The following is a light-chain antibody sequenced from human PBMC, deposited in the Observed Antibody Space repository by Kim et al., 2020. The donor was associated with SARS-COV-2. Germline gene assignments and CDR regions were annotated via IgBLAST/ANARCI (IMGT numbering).Light chain of an antibody. J-gene: IGKJ1*01. CDR2: AAS. V-gene: IGKV1-27*01. CDR3: QKYNSAPWT. CDR1: QGINNY. Sequence: ASVGERVTLTCRASQGINNYLALYQQRPGKVPKLLIYAASTLQSGVPSRFSGSGFGTDFTLTISSLQPEDGATYYCQKYNSAPWTFGRGTKVDIK.